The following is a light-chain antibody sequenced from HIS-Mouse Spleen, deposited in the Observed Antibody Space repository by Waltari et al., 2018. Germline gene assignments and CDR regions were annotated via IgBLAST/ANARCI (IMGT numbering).Light chain of an antibody. Sequence: DIQMTQSPSSLSASVGDRVTITCQASQDISNYLNWYQQKPGKAPKLLIYDASNLETGVLSRFSGSGSGTDFTFTISSLQPEDIATYYCQQYDNLPLTFGGGTNSEIK. CDR2: DAS. J-gene: IGKJ4*01. CDR3: QQYDNLPLT. CDR1: QDISNY. V-gene: IGKV1-33*01.